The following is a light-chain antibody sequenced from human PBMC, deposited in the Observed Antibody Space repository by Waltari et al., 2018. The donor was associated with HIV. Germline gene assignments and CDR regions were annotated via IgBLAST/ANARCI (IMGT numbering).Light chain of an antibody. Sequence: DIVLTQSPDSLAVSLGERATINCRSSQSLLYTDNNKNYLTWYQQKPGQPPKLLIYWASTRASGVPDRFSGSGSGTEFSLTISSLQAEDVAVYYCQQYHTSWTFGQGTKVEIK. V-gene: IGKV4-1*01. J-gene: IGKJ1*01. CDR3: QQYHTSWT. CDR2: WAS. CDR1: QSLLYTDNNKNY.